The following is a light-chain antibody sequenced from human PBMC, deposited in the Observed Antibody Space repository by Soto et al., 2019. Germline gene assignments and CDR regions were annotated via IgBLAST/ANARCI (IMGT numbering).Light chain of an antibody. Sequence: QSVLTQPPSVSGAPGQRVTISCTGSSSNIGAGYDVHWYQQLPGTAPKLLIYGNSNRPSGVPDRFSGSKSGTSASLAITGLQAEDEADYYCQSYDSSLVVFGGRTKVTVL. CDR3: QSYDSSLVV. J-gene: IGLJ2*01. CDR2: GNS. V-gene: IGLV1-40*01. CDR1: SSNIGAGYD.